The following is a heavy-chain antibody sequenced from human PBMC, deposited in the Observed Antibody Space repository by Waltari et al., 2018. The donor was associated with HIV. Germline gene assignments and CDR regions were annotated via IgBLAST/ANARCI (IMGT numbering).Heavy chain of an antibody. CDR1: GASFDGYF. D-gene: IGHD5-18*01. Sequence: QVRLYQWGAGLLRPSDTLSLTCAVYGASFDGYFWRWVRQSPGQGLEWIGEISHKKDIKLHPSLKSRITMSIDTSKKHFSLKMISVTAADTAVYFCASQDTATFTSNFHYWGQGTQVTVSS. CDR3: ASQDTATFTSNFHY. CDR2: ISHKKDI. V-gene: IGHV4-34*01. J-gene: IGHJ4*02.